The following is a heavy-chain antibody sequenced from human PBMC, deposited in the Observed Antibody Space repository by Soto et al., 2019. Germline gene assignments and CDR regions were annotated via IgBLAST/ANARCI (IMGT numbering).Heavy chain of an antibody. CDR1: GGSISSYY. Sequence: SETLSLTCTVSGGSISSYYWSWIRQPPGKGLEWIGYIYYSGSTNYNPSLKSRVTISVDTSKNQFSLKLSSVTAADTAVYYCASYRSSWYYFDYWGKGTLVTVSS. J-gene: IGHJ4*02. CDR2: IYYSGST. D-gene: IGHD6-13*01. V-gene: IGHV4-59*01. CDR3: ASYRSSWYYFDY.